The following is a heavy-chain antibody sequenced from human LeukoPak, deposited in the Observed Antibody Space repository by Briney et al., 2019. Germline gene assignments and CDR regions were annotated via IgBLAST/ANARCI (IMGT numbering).Heavy chain of an antibody. CDR3: AREWRTLYYFDF. Sequence: GGSLRLSCAASGFTFSSYGMHWVRQAPGKGLEWVAVISYDGSNKYYADSVKGRFTISRDNSKNTLYLQMNSLRAEDTAVYYCAREWRTLYYFDFWGPGTLVTVSS. D-gene: IGHD3-3*01. V-gene: IGHV3-30*03. J-gene: IGHJ4*02. CDR2: ISYDGSNK. CDR1: GFTFSSYG.